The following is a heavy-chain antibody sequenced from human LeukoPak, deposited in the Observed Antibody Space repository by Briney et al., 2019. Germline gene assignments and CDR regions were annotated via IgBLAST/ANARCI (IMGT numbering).Heavy chain of an antibody. J-gene: IGHJ4*02. Sequence: KPSETLSLTCTVSGGSISTSWWSWIRQPPGKGLEWIGYIYYSGRTNYNPSLKSRVTISVATSKNQFSLKLSSVTAADTAVYYCARDVSMGAAAYFDYWGQGTLVTVSS. D-gene: IGHD2-15*01. CDR2: IYYSGRT. CDR1: GGSISTSW. CDR3: ARDVSMGAAAYFDY. V-gene: IGHV4-59*12.